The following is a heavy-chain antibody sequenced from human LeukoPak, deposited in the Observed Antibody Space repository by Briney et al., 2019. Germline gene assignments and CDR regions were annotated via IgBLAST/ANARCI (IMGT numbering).Heavy chain of an antibody. CDR1: GFTFSGYY. V-gene: IGHV3-11*01. J-gene: IGHJ6*03. CDR3: ARDFDMVRGVYYYYYYYMDV. D-gene: IGHD3-10*01. Sequence: GGSLRLSCAASGFTFSGYYMSWIRQAPGKGLEWVSYISSTGSTIDYADSVKGRFTISRDNAKNSLYLQMNSLRAEDTAVYYCARDFDMVRGVYYYYYYYMDVWGKGTTVTVSS. CDR2: ISSTGSTI.